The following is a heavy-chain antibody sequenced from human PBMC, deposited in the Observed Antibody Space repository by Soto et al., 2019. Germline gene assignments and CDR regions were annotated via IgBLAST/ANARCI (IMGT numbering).Heavy chain of an antibody. CDR2: ISSSSSYI. J-gene: IGHJ4*02. CDR3: ARGAYCGGDCYDVASPDY. CDR1: GFTFSSYS. Sequence: GGSLRLSCAASGFTFSSYSMNWVRQAPGKGLEWGSSISSSSSYIYYADSVKGRFTVSGDNAKNSLYLQMNSLRAEDTAVYYCARGAYCGGDCYDVASPDYWGQGTLVTVSS. V-gene: IGHV3-21*01. D-gene: IGHD2-21*02.